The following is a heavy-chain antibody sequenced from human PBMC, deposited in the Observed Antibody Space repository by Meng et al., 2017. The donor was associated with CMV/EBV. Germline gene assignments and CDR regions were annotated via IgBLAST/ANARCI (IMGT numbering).Heavy chain of an antibody. CDR1: GGSFSGNY. CDR3: ATARGYSSSWYAEDYYGMDV. CDR2: INHSGST. D-gene: IGHD6-13*01. Sequence: SETLSLTCAVYGGSFSGNYCSWIRQPPGKGLECIGEINHSGSTNYNPSLKSRVTISVDTSKNQFSLKLSSVTAADTAVYYCATARGYSSSWYAEDYYGMDVWGQGTTVTVSS. J-gene: IGHJ6*02. V-gene: IGHV4-34*01.